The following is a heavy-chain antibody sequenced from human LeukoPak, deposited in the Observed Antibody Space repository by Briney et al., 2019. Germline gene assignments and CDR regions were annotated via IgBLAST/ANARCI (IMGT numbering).Heavy chain of an antibody. V-gene: IGHV4-31*03. Sequence: PSETLSLTCTVSGGSISSGGYYWSWIRQHPGKGLEWIGYIYYSGSTYYNPSLKSRVTISVDTSKNQFSLKLSSVTAADTAVYYCARGRYNGIFGAGSDYWGQGTLVTVSS. CDR2: IYYSGST. D-gene: IGHD3-3*01. J-gene: IGHJ4*02. CDR3: ARGRYNGIFGAGSDY. CDR1: GGSISSGGYY.